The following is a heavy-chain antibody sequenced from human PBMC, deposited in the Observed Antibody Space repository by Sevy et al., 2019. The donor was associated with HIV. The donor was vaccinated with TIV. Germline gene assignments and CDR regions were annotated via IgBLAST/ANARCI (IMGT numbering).Heavy chain of an antibody. CDR2: ISYDGTTI. CDR1: GFNVSNYV. V-gene: IGHV3-30-3*01. Sequence: GGSLRLSCAASGFNVSNYVMHWVRQAPGKGLEWVAYISYDGTTIYYADSVKGRFTISRDNAKNSLYVQMNSLRAEDTAVYYCARESNCGYYYYYAIDDWGHGTPVTVSS. D-gene: IGHD2-21*01. CDR3: ARESNCGYYYYYAIDD. J-gene: IGHJ6*02.